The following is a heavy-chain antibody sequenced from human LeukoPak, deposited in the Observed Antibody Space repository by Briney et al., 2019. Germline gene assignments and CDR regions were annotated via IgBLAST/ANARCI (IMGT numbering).Heavy chain of an antibody. CDR2: IYTSGST. D-gene: IGHD3-22*01. Sequence: PSEALSLTCTVSGGSISSGSYYWSWIRQPAGKGLEWIGHIYTSGSTNYNPSLKSRVTILVDMSKNQFSLKLSSVTAADTAVYYCARVTGYMIEDYFDSWGQGTLVTVSS. J-gene: IGHJ4*02. V-gene: IGHV4-61*09. CDR1: GGSISSGSYY. CDR3: ARVTGYMIEDYFDS.